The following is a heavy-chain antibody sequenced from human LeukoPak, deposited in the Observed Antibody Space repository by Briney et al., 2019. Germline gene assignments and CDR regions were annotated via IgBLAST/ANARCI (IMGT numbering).Heavy chain of an antibody. CDR2: IYYSGST. D-gene: IGHD2-21*01. Sequence: SETLSLTCTVSGGSISSYYWSWIRQPPGKGLEWIGYIYYSGSTNYNPSLKSRVTISVDTSKNQFSLKLSPVTAADTAVYYGGGDGVAYCCCDCYLFYWGQGTLVTVSS. J-gene: IGHJ4*02. CDR1: GGSISSYY. V-gene: IGHV4-59*01. CDR3: GGDGVAYCCCDCYLFY.